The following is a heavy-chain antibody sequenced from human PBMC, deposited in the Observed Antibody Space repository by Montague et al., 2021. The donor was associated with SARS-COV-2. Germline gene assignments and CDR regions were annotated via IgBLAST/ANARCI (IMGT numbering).Heavy chain of an antibody. CDR1: GGSISSYY. V-gene: IGHV4-59*13. J-gene: IGHJ5*02. Sequence: ETLSLTCSVSGGSISSYYWRWIRQSPGKGLEWIGYIFHSGITDYNPSLKSRVTISVDMSKNQFSLQLNSVTAADSAVYYCARTEYNWNDWFDPWGQGTLVTVSS. CDR3: ARTEYNWNDWFDP. CDR2: IFHSGIT. D-gene: IGHD1-20*01.